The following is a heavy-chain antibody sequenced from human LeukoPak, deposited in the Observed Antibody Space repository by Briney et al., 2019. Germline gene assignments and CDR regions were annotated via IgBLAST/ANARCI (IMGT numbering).Heavy chain of an antibody. V-gene: IGHV3-23*01. CDR2: ISGSGGST. D-gene: IGHD3-9*01. J-gene: IGHJ6*02. Sequence: GGSLRLSCAASGFTFSSYAMSWVRQAPGKGLEWVSAISGSGGSTYYADSVKGRFTISRDNSKNTLYLQMNSLRAEDTAVYYCXXDLRGSRHFDWLLXXXXYXGMDXWGQGTTVTV. CDR3: XXDLRGSRHFDWLLXXXXYXGMDX. CDR1: GFTFSSYA.